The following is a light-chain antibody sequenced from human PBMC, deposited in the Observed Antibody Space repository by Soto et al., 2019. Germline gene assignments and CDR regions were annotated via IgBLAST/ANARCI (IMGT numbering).Light chain of an antibody. Sequence: QSALTQPRSVSGSPGQSGTISCTGTSSDVGGYNYVSWYQQHPGKAPKLMIYDVSKWPSGVPDRFSGSKSGNTASLTISGLQAEDEADYYCCSYAGSYTWVFGGGTKLTVL. CDR1: SSDVGGYNY. J-gene: IGLJ3*02. CDR3: CSYAGSYTWV. CDR2: DVS. V-gene: IGLV2-11*01.